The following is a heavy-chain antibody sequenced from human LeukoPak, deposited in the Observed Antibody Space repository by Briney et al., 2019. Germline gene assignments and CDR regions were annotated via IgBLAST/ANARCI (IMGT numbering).Heavy chain of an antibody. J-gene: IGHJ3*02. CDR2: IIPIFGTA. CDR3: ASDSSGYHDAFDI. V-gene: IGHV1-69*13. Sequence: SVKVSCKASGGTFSNYPISWVRQAPGQGLEWMGGIIPIFGTANYAQKFQGRVTITADESTSTDYMELSSLRSEDTAVYYCASDSSGYHDAFDIWGQGTMVTVS. CDR1: GGTFSNYP. D-gene: IGHD3-22*01.